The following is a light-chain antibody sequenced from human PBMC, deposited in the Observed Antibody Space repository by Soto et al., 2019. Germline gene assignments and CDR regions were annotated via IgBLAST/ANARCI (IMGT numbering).Light chain of an antibody. J-gene: IGLJ3*02. V-gene: IGLV2-8*01. CDR1: SSDVGAYKY. CDR3: TSYVGNDIWV. CDR2: EVT. Sequence: QSALTQPPSASGSPGQPVTISCTGTSSDVGAYKYVSWYQQYPGKAPKLMIYEVTKRPSGVPDRFSGSKSGNTASLTVSGLQAEDEADYYCTSYVGNDIWVFGGGTQLTVL.